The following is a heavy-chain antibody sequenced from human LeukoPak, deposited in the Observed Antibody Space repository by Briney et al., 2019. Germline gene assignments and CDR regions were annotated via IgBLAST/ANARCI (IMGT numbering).Heavy chain of an antibody. D-gene: IGHD2-15*01. CDR1: GNTFTTYD. V-gene: IGHV1-8*01. J-gene: IGHJ3*02. Sequence: GASVKVSCKVSGNTFTTYDINWVRQATGQGPEWMGWLNPHSGNTGYAQKFQGRVTTTRNISINTAYLQLRSLSSEDTAVYCCARAVVEGSTRFAFNIWGQGTLVTVSS. CDR2: LNPHSGNT. CDR3: ARAVVEGSTRFAFNI.